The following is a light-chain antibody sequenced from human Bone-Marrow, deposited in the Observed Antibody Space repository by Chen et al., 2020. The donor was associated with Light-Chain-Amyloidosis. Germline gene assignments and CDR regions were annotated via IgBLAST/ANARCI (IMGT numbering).Light chain of an antibody. CDR2: DDR. CDR1: NIGSKS. V-gene: IGLV3-21*02. J-gene: IGLJ3*02. Sequence: SYVLTQPSSVSVAPGQTATIACGGNNIGSKSVHWYQQPPGQAPLLVVYDDRDRPSGIPERLSGSNSGNTATLTISRVEAGDEADYYCQVWDRSSDRPVFGGGTKLTVL. CDR3: QVWDRSSDRPV.